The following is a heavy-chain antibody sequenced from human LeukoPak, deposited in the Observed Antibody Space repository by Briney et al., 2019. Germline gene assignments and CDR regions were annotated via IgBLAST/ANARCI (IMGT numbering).Heavy chain of an antibody. CDR2: ISTDGTYT. CDR3: AKVIGSIAARLDY. CDR1: GFTFSSYW. V-gene: IGHV3-74*03. J-gene: IGHJ4*02. D-gene: IGHD6-6*01. Sequence: PGGSLRLSCAASGFTFSSYWMHWVRQAPGKGLVWVSRISTDGTYTEYADSVKGRFTISRDNAKDPLYLQMNSLRAEDTAVYYCAKVIGSIAARLDYWGQGTLVTVSS.